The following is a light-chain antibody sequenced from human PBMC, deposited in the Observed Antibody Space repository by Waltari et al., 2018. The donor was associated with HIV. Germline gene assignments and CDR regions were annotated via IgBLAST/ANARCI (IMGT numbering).Light chain of an antibody. J-gene: IGLJ2*01. CDR2: GNT. Sequence: QSVLTQPPSVSGAPGQRVTISCTGSSPNIGAGYDVHWYQQLPGTAPKLLIYGNTNRPSGVPDRFSGSKSGTSGSLAITGLQAEDEADYYCQSYDSSLIHVVFGGGTRLTVL. CDR1: SPNIGAGYD. CDR3: QSYDSSLIHVV. V-gene: IGLV1-40*01.